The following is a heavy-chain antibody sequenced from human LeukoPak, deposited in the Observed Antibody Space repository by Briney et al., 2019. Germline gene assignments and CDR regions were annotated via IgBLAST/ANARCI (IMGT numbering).Heavy chain of an antibody. CDR1: GYSFTSYW. D-gene: IGHD3-22*01. CDR3: ARLTYYYGSSGYYYQSRRYYFDY. Sequence: GESLKISCKGSGYSFTSYWIGWVRQMPGRGLEWMGIIYPGDSDTRYSPSFQGQVTIPADKSISTAYLQWSSLKASDTAMYYCARLTYYYGSSGYYYQSRRYYFDYWGQGTLVTVSS. V-gene: IGHV5-51*01. J-gene: IGHJ4*02. CDR2: IYPGDSDT.